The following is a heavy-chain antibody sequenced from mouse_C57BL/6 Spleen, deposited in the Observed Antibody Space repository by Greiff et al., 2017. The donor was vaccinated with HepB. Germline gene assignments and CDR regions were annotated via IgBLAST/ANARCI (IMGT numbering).Heavy chain of an antibody. CDR3: TREGRYFDV. J-gene: IGHJ1*03. Sequence: EVKVVESGEGLVKPGGSLKLSCAASGFTFSSYAMSWVRQTPEKRLEWVAYISSGGDYIYYADTVKGRFTISRDNARNTLYLQMSSLKSEDTAMYYCTREGRYFDVWGTGTTVTVSS. V-gene: IGHV5-9-1*02. CDR2: ISSGGDYI. CDR1: GFTFSSYA.